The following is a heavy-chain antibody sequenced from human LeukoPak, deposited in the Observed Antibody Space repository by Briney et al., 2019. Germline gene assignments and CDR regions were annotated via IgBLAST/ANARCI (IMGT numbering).Heavy chain of an antibody. CDR1: GFTFSSYW. D-gene: IGHD3-3*01. Sequence: GGSLRLSCAASGFTFSSYWMSWVRQAPGKGLEWVANIKQDGSEKYYVDSVKGRFTISRGNAKNSLYLQMNSLRAEDTAVYYCARDHSTYYDFWSGCSYYFDYWGQGTLVTVSS. J-gene: IGHJ4*02. CDR2: IKQDGSEK. V-gene: IGHV3-7*01. CDR3: ARDHSTYYDFWSGCSYYFDY.